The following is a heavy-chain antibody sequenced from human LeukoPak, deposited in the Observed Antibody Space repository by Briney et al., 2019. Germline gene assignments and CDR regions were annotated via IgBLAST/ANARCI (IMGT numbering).Heavy chain of an antibody. CDR1: GATFISYA. D-gene: IGHD1-26*01. CDR2: IIPIFGTA. Sequence: ASVKVSCKASGATFISYAMSWVRQAPGQGLEWMGGIIPIFGTANYAQKFQGRVTITRDTSASTAYMELSSLRYEDMAVYYCAKYTADSGTYSAAYFDYWGQGTLVTVSS. J-gene: IGHJ4*02. CDR3: AKYTADSGTYSAAYFDY. V-gene: IGHV1-69*05.